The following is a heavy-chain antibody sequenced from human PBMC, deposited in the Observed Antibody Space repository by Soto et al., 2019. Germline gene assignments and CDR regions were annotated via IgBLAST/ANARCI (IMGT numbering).Heavy chain of an antibody. Sequence: RASVKVSCKASGYSFTNYAMHWVCQAPGQRPEWMGWISLGSGGTKLSQNFQGRLSLTRDTSANIAYMELSSLRSEDTAMYYCARAYCSPTICYNSDYWGQGTQVTVSS. CDR2: ISLGSGGT. V-gene: IGHV1-3*01. J-gene: IGHJ4*02. CDR1: GYSFTNYA. CDR3: ARAYCSPTICYNSDY. D-gene: IGHD2-2*02.